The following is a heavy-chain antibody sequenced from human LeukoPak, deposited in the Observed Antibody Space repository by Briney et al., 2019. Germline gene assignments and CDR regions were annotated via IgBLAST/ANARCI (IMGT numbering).Heavy chain of an antibody. D-gene: IGHD2-21*02. Sequence: GGSLRLSCAASGFPFSNHAMSWVRQPPGKGLEWVSAISNGNTYYADSVRGRFTISRDDSKNIVYLQMNSLRDEDTALYYCVREAGYCASVCLKSNWFDPWGQGTLVTVSS. J-gene: IGHJ5*02. V-gene: IGHV3-23*01. CDR1: GFPFSNHA. CDR3: VREAGYCASVCLKSNWFDP. CDR2: ISNGNT.